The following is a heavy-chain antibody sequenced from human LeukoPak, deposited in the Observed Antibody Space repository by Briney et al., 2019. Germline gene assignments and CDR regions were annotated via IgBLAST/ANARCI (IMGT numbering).Heavy chain of an antibody. CDR3: ARGNDFWSGSEDY. D-gene: IGHD3-3*01. V-gene: IGHV4-30-2*01. CDR2: IYHSGNT. J-gene: IGHJ4*02. Sequence: SQRLSPACIVAGGSLSSSGYEWVWIRQPGGKGLDWFGYIYHSGNTYYNPSLKSRVTISVDRSKKQFSLKLSSVTAADTAVYYCARGNDFWSGSEDYWGQGTLVTVSS. CDR1: GGSLSSSGYE.